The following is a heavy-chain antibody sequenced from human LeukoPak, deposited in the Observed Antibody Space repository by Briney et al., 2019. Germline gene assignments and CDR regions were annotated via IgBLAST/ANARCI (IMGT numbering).Heavy chain of an antibody. Sequence: SETLSLTCTVSGGSISSYYWSWIRQPPGKGLEWIGYIYYSGSTNYNPSLKSRVTISVDTSKNQFSLKLSSVTAADTAVYYCARGSRQDTIWFDPWGQGTLVTVSS. D-gene: IGHD3-3*01. V-gene: IGHV4-59*12. J-gene: IGHJ5*02. CDR1: GGSISSYY. CDR3: ARGSRQDTIWFDP. CDR2: IYYSGST.